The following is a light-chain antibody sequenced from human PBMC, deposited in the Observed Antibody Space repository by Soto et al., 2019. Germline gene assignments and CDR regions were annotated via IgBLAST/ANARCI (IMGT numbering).Light chain of an antibody. CDR2: EVN. CDR3: SSFTRSSTRV. Sequence: QSALTQPASVSGSPGQSITISCTGTSSDVGGYNYVSWFQHHPGKAPKLMIFEVNNRPSGVSDRFSGSKSGNTASLTISGLQPEDEADYYCSSFTRSSTRVLGSGTKVTVL. J-gene: IGLJ1*01. V-gene: IGLV2-14*01. CDR1: SSDVGGYNY.